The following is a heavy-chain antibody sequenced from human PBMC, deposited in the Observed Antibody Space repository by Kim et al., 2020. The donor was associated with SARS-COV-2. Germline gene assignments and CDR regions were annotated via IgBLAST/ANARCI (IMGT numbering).Heavy chain of an antibody. CDR1: GGSISSYY. D-gene: IGHD6-13*01. CDR3: ASVDSSSWSRTFDY. J-gene: IGHJ4*02. Sequence: SETLSLTCTVSGGSISSYYWSWIRQPPGKGLEWIGYIYYSGSTNYNPSLKSRVTISVDTSKNQFSLKLSSVTAADTAVYYCASVDSSSWSRTFDYWGQGTLVTVSS. CDR2: IYYSGST. V-gene: IGHV4-59*01.